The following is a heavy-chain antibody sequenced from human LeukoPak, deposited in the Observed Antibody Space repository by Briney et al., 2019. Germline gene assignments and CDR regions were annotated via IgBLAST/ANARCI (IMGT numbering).Heavy chain of an antibody. CDR2: INHSGGT. J-gene: IGHJ4*02. CDR1: GGSFSGYY. D-gene: IGHD6-19*01. CDR3: AESLAGIAVAGRI. Sequence: SETLSLTCAVYGGSFSGYYWSWIRQPPGKGLEWIGEINHSGGTNYNPSLKSRVTISVDTSKNQFSLKLSSVTAADTAVYYCAESLAGIAVAGRIWGQGTLVTVSS. V-gene: IGHV4-34*01.